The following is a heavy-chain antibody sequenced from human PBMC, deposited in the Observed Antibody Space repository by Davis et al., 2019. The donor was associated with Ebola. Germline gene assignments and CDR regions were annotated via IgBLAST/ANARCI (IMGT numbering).Heavy chain of an antibody. CDR1: GLSFSTDW. V-gene: IGHV3-7*01. J-gene: IGHJ6*02. D-gene: IGHD5-24*01. CDR3: ARDRGVDGYNFEKYYYFGMDV. Sequence: GGSLRLSCAASGLSFSTDWMNWVRQAPGKGLEWVANIKPDGSEKNYVDSVKGRFAISRDNAKNLVYLEMNSLRAEDTAVYYCARDRGVDGYNFEKYYYFGMDVWGQGTTVTVSS. CDR2: IKPDGSEK.